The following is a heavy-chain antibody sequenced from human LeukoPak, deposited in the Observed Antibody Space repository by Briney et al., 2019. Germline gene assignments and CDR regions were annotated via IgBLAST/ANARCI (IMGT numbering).Heavy chain of an antibody. J-gene: IGHJ4*02. V-gene: IGHV1-46*01. Sequence: GASVKVSCKASGYTFISYYIHWVRQAPGQGLEWMGIINPCGGSTSRAQKFRGRVTMTRDTSTSTVYMELSSLRSEDTAVYYCARDDGGSYLRYFDYWGRGTPVTVSS. D-gene: IGHD1-26*01. CDR2: INPCGGST. CDR1: GYTFISYY. CDR3: ARDDGGSYLRYFDY.